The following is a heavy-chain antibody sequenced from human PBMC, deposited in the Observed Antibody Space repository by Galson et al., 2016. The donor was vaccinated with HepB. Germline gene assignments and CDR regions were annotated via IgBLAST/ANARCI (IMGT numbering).Heavy chain of an antibody. CDR1: GYSISSGYW. CDR3: ATGTGWDRNYGMGV. J-gene: IGHJ6*02. CDR2: LYYSGRT. Sequence: SETLSLTCAVSGYSISSGYWRGWIRQPPGKGLEWIGQLYYSGRTYYSSSLRSRVSMSVDTSENQFSLKLTSVTAVDTAVYYCATGTGWDRNYGMGVWGQGTTVSVSS. D-gene: IGHD6-19*01. V-gene: IGHV4-28*03.